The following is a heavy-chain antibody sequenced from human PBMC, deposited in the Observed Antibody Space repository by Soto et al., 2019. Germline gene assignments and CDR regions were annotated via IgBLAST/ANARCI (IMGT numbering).Heavy chain of an antibody. CDR3: AAELYSGGSCCSFDI. V-gene: IGHV1-58*01. CDR1: GFIFSNSA. D-gene: IGHD2-15*01. J-gene: IGHJ3*02. Sequence: AVKFSCKTSGFIFSNSAVQWVRQARGQRLEWMGWIVVGSGNTKYAQKLGERVTITRDMSTSTAHMEVSSLASEDTAVYYCAAELYSGGSCCSFDIWGQGTMVTVS. CDR2: IVVGSGNT.